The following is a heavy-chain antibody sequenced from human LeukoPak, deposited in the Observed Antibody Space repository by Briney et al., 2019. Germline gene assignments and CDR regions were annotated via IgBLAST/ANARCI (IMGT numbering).Heavy chain of an antibody. CDR3: QSRYLEWLLEY. CDR2: IYSSGSA. D-gene: IGHD3-3*01. J-gene: IGHJ4*02. CDR1: GGSINSNNYY. V-gene: IGHV4-39*01. Sequence: SETLSLTCTVSGGSINSNNYYWGWIRQPPGKGLEWIGSIYSSGSAYYNPSLRSRVTISVDTSKNQFSLRLSSVTAADTAVYYCQSRYLEWLLEYWGQGTLVTVSS.